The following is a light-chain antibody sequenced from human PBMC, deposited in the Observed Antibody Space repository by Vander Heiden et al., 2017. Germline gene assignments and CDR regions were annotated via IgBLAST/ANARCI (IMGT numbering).Light chain of an antibody. V-gene: IGLV3-21*02. Sequence: SYVLTQHPSVSVAPGQTARITCGGNNIGSKNVHGYQQKPGQAPVLVVYNDSDRHSGIPVRFCGSNSGTTATITISRVEAGDEADYYCHVWDRSSDQPVFGPGTKVTV. CDR3: HVWDRSSDQPV. CDR1: NIGSKN. J-gene: IGLJ1*01. CDR2: NDS.